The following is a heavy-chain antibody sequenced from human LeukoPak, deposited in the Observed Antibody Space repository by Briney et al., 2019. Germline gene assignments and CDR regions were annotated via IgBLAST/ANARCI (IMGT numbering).Heavy chain of an antibody. D-gene: IGHD4-11*01. V-gene: IGHV4-4*02. CDR3: ARHSYSNYAGNWFDP. Sequence: PSETLSLTCAVSGGSISSSNWWSWVRQPPGKGLEWIGEINHSGSTNYNPSLKSRVTISVDTSKNQFSLKLSSVTAADTAVYYCARHSYSNYAGNWFDPWGQGTLVTVSS. CDR2: INHSGST. CDR1: GGSISSSNW. J-gene: IGHJ5*02.